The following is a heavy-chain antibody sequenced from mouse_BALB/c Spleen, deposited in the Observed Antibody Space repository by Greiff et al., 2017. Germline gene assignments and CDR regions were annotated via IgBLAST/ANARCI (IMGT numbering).Heavy chain of an antibody. CDR3: ARGQVPFAY. CDR2: ISYDGSN. V-gene: IGHV3-6*02. Sequence: DVKLQESGPGLVKPSQSLSLTCSVTGYSITSCYYWNWIRQFPGNKLEWMSYISYDGSNNYNPSLKNRISITRDTSKNQFFLKLNAVTTEDTATYYCARGQVPFAYWGQGTLVTVSA. J-gene: IGHJ3*01. D-gene: IGHD6-1*01. CDR1: GYSITSCYY.